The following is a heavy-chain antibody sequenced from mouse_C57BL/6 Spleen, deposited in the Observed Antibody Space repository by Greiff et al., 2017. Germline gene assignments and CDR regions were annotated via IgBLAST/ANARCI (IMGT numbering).Heavy chain of an antibody. J-gene: IGHJ4*01. CDR3: ARKDYDYFMDY. CDR1: GYTFTSYW. Sequence: VQLKQPGAELVRPGSSVKLSCKASGYTFTSYWMHWVKQRPIQGLEWIGNIDPSDSETHYNQKFKDKATLTVDKSSSTAYMQLSSLTSEDSAVYYCARKDYDYFMDYWGQGTSVTVSS. V-gene: IGHV1-52*01. CDR2: IDPSDSET. D-gene: IGHD2-4*01.